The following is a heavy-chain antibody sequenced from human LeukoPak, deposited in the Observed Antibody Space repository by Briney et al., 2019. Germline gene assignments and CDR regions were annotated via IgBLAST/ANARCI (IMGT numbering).Heavy chain of an antibody. Sequence: GGSLRLSCAAPGFTFSSYWMSWVRQAPGKGLEWVANIKQDGSEKYYVDSVKGRFTISRDNAKNSLYLQMNSLRAEDTAVYYCARAELWNYYYMDVWGKGTTVTVSS. CDR1: GFTFSSYW. D-gene: IGHD3-10*01. CDR2: IKQDGSEK. J-gene: IGHJ6*03. V-gene: IGHV3-7*01. CDR3: ARAELWNYYYMDV.